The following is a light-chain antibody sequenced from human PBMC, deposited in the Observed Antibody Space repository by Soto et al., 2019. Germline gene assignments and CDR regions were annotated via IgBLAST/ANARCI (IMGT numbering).Light chain of an antibody. J-gene: IGKJ1*01. Sequence: DIQMTQSPSSLSASVGDRITITCRSSQSISRYLNWYQHKPGKAPKLLINAASSLGRGVPSRFSGGGSGTDFTLNIRSLQPDDFATYYCQQNYRATPWTFGQGTKVDIK. CDR3: QQNYRATPWT. CDR1: QSISRY. CDR2: AAS. V-gene: IGKV1-39*01.